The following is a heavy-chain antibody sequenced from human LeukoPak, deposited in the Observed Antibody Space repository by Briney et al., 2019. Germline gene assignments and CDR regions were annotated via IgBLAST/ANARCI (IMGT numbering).Heavy chain of an antibody. CDR2: IYSGGST. Sequence: GGSLRLSCAASGFTVSSNYMSWVRQAPGKGLEWVSVIYSGGSTYYADSVKGRFTISRDNSKNTLYLQMNSLRAEDTAVYYCAKDYSGYDEGDAFDIWGQGTMVTVSS. CDR1: GFTVSSNY. J-gene: IGHJ3*02. D-gene: IGHD5-12*01. CDR3: AKDYSGYDEGDAFDI. V-gene: IGHV3-66*01.